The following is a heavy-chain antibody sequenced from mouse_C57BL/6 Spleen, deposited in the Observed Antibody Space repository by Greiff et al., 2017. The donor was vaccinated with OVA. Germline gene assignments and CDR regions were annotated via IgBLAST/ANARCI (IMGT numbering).Heavy chain of an antibody. CDR3: ARGGSSLWYFDV. CDR1: GYTFTSYW. J-gene: IGHJ1*03. V-gene: IGHV1-59*01. CDR2: IDPSDSYT. Sequence: QVQLQQPGAELVRPGTSVKLSCKASGYTFTSYWMHWVKQRPGQGLEWLGVIDPSDSYTNYNQKFKGKDTFTVDTSASTAYMQLSILTSEDSAVYYCARGGSSLWYFDVWGTGTTVTVSS. D-gene: IGHD1-1*01.